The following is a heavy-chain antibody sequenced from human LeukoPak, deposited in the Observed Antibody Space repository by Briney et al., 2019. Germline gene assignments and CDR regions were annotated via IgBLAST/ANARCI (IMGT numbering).Heavy chain of an antibody. CDR2: IRYDGNNK. J-gene: IGHJ6*03. Sequence: GGSLRLSCAASGFTFRSYGMHWVRQAPGKGLEWVAFIRYDGNNKYYADSVKGRFTIFRDNSRNTLYLQMNSLRTEDTAVYYCAKRYGWEASYYYYYMDVWGKGTTVTFSS. CDR1: GFTFRSYG. D-gene: IGHD1-26*01. V-gene: IGHV3-30*02. CDR3: AKRYGWEASYYYYYMDV.